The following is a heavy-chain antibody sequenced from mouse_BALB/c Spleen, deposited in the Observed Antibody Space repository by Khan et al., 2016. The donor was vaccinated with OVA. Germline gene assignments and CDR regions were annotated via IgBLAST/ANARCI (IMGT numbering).Heavy chain of an antibody. J-gene: IGHJ3*01. CDR2: VSTGGGYT. D-gene: IGHD1-1*01. CDR1: GFTFSTYG. CDR3: TRRAYYYDSEGFAY. Sequence: EVELVESGGDLVKPGGSLKLSCAASGFTFSTYGMSWVRQTPDKRLEWVATVSTGGGYTYYPDSVKGRFTISRDKAKNTLYLQMSGLKSEDTAMVYCTRRAYYYDSEGFAYWGQGTLGTVSA. V-gene: IGHV5-6*01.